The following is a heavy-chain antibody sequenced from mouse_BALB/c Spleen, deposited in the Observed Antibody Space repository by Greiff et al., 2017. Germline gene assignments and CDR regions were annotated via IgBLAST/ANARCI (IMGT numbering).Heavy chain of an antibody. J-gene: IGHJ3*01. CDR3: ARNYYGSSYGGFAY. CDR1: GYSFTDYI. CDR2: INPYYGST. D-gene: IGHD1-1*01. Sequence: VQLQQTGPELVKPGASVKISCKASGYSFTDYIMLWVKQSHGKSLEWIGNINPYYGSTSYNLKFKGKATLTVDKSSSTAYMQLNSLTSEDSAVYYCARNYYGSSYGGFAYWGQGTLVTVSA. V-gene: IGHV1-39*01.